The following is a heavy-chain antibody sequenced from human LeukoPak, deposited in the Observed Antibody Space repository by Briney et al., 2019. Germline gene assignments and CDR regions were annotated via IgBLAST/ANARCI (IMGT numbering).Heavy chain of an antibody. CDR1: GYSFTSYW. D-gene: IGHD3-10*01. CDR3: ARHEVGYYYGSGSYYRSYYFDY. Sequence: GESLKISCKGSGYSFTSYWISWVRQTPGKGLEWMGRIDPSDSYTNYSPSFQGHVTISADKSISTAYLQWSSLKASGTAMYYCARHEVGYYYGSGSYYRSYYFDYWGQGTLVTVSS. V-gene: IGHV5-10-1*01. J-gene: IGHJ4*02. CDR2: IDPSDSYT.